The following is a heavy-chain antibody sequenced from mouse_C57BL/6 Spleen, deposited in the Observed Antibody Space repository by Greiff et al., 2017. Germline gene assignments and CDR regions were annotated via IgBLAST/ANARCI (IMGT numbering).Heavy chain of an antibody. J-gene: IGHJ3*01. CDR2: IDPSDSYT. Sequence: QVQLQQPGAELVRPGTSVKLSCKASGYTFTSYWMHWVKQRPGQGLEWIGVIDPSDSYTNYNQKFKGKATLTVDTSSSTADMQLSSLTSEDSAVYYCARSRDYGSSLAYWGQGTLVTVSA. CDR1: GYTFTSYW. CDR3: ARSRDYGSSLAY. V-gene: IGHV1-59*01. D-gene: IGHD1-1*01.